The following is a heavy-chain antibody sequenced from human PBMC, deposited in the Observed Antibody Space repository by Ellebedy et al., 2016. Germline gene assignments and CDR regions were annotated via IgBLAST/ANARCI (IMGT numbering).Heavy chain of an antibody. Sequence: SETLSLTCTVSGGSVSSDNYQWFWIRRPPGKGLAWIGQITPTGGTNYRPSPKSRVTMSVDTSKNQFSLKLTSVTAADTALYYCARYYSRYYGLDVWGQGTTVTVSS. D-gene: IGHD2-21*01. CDR2: ITPTGGT. V-gene: IGHV4-61*01. J-gene: IGHJ6*02. CDR1: GGSVSSDNYQ. CDR3: ARYYSRYYGLDV.